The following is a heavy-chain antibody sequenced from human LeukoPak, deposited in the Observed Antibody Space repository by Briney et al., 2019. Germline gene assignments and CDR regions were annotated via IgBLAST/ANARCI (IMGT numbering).Heavy chain of an antibody. CDR2: IYYSGST. Sequence: SETLSLTCTVSGGSISSSSYYWGWIRQPPGKGLEWIGSIYYSGSTYYNPSLKSRVTISVDTSKNQFSLKLSSVTAADTAVCYCARPGGGGRYSSGWYDYWGQGTLVTVSS. D-gene: IGHD6-19*01. J-gene: IGHJ4*02. V-gene: IGHV4-39*01. CDR3: ARPGGGGRYSSGWYDY. CDR1: GGSISSSSYY.